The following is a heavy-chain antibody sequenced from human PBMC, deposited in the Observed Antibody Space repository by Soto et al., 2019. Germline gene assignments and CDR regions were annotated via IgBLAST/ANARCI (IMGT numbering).Heavy chain of an antibody. Sequence: SETLPLTCTVSGGSISSSSYYWGWIRQPPGRGLEWIGSLYYSGSTYYNPSLKRRVTISVDTSKNQFSLKLSSVTAADTAVYYCARHGPLRYYPPWGWFDPWGQGTLVTVSS. CDR2: LYYSGST. V-gene: IGHV4-39*01. J-gene: IGHJ5*02. CDR3: ARHGPLRYYPPWGWFDP. CDR1: GGSISSSSYY. D-gene: IGHD2-15*01.